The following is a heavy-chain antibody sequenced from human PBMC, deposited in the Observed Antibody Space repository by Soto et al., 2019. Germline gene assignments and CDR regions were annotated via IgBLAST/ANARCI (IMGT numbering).Heavy chain of an antibody. J-gene: IGHJ3*02. Sequence: ASVKVSCKASGYTFTGYYMHWVRQAPGQGLEWMGWINPNSSGTNYAQKFQGWVTMTRDTSISTAYMELSRLRSDDTAVYYCAREGLYDSSGYYPDAFDIWGQGTMVTVSS. CDR2: INPNSSGT. D-gene: IGHD3-22*01. V-gene: IGHV1-2*04. CDR3: AREGLYDSSGYYPDAFDI. CDR1: GYTFTGYY.